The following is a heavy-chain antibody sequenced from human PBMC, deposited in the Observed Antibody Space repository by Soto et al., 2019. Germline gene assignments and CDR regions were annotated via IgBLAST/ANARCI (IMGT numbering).Heavy chain of an antibody. J-gene: IGHJ4*02. Sequence: ASVKVSCKASGYTFTSYGISWVRQAPGQGLEWMGWISAYNGNTNYAQKLQGRVTMTTDTSPNTPHTELRSLRSHDTAVQSIAGDGARYSSGFEQDDWGQGTLVTVSS. D-gene: IGHD6-19*01. V-gene: IGHV1-18*01. CDR2: ISAYNGNT. CDR1: GYTFTSYG. CDR3: AGDGARYSSGFEQDD.